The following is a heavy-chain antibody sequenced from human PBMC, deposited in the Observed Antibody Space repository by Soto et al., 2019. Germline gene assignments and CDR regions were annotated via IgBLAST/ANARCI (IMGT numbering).Heavy chain of an antibody. CDR2: ISGSGGST. D-gene: IGHD3-10*01. J-gene: IGHJ6*03. CDR1: GFTFSSYA. CDR3: ANYPRGRFGESTYYYYMDV. V-gene: IGHV3-23*01. Sequence: GGSLRLSCAASGFTFSSYAMSWVRQAPGKGLEWVSAISGSGGSTYYADSVKGRFTISRDNSKNTLYLQMNSLRAEDTAVYYCANYPRGRFGESTYYYYMDVWGKGTTVTVSS.